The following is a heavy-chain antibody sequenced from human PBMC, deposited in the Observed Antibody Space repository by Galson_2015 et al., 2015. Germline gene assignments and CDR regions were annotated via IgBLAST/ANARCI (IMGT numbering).Heavy chain of an antibody. V-gene: IGHV3-33*01. D-gene: IGHD2-21*02. Sequence: SLRLSCAASGFTFSSYGMHWGRQAPGKGLEWVAVIWYDGSNKYYADSVKGRFTISRDNSKNTLYLQMNSLRAEDTAVYYCAREAIDQVPFIVVVTGGMDVWGQGTTVTVSS. CDR2: IWYDGSNK. CDR3: AREAIDQVPFIVVVTGGMDV. CDR1: GFTFSSYG. J-gene: IGHJ6*02.